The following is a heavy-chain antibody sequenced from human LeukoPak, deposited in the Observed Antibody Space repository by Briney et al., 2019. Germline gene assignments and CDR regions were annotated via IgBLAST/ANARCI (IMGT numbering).Heavy chain of an antibody. V-gene: IGHV3-21*01. D-gene: IGHD6-13*01. CDR3: ARVAAAAADGTFDY. J-gene: IGHJ4*02. CDR1: GFTFSSYS. Sequence: PGGSLRLSCAASGFTFSSYSMTWVRQAPGKGLEWVPSISSSSSYIYYADSVKGRFTISRDNAKNSLYLQMNSLRAEDTAVYYCARVAAAAADGTFDYWGQGTLVTVSS. CDR2: ISSSSSYI.